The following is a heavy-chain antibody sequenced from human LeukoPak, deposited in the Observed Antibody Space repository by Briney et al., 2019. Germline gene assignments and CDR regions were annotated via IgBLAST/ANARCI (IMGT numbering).Heavy chain of an antibody. D-gene: IGHD3-3*01. V-gene: IGHV3-49*03. CDR3: TRVDLGYDSWSGYYTVGGFDY. CDR1: GFTFGDYA. CDR2: IRSKAYGGTT. J-gene: IGHJ4*02. Sequence: GGSLRLSCTASGFTFGDYAMSWFPQAPGKGLEWVGFIRSKAYGGTTEYAASVKGRFTISRDDSKSIAYLQMNSLKTEDTAVYYCTRVDLGYDSWSGYYTVGGFDYWGQGTLVTVSS.